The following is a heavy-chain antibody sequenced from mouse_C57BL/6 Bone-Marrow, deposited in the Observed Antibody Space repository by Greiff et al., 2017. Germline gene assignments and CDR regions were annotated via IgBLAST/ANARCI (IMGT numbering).Heavy chain of an antibody. CDR2: IDPENGDT. D-gene: IGHD2-5*01. CDR3: TTHYSNFYAMDY. Sequence: EVQLQQSGAELVRPGASVKLSCTASGFNIKDDYMHWVKQRPEQGLEWIGWIDPENGDTEYASKFQGKATITADTSSNTAYLQLSSLTSEDTAVYYSTTHYSNFYAMDYWGQGTSVTVSS. V-gene: IGHV14-4*01. CDR1: GFNIKDDY. J-gene: IGHJ4*01.